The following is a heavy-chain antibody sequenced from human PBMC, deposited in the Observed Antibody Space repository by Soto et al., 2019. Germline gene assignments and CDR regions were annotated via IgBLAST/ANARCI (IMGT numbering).Heavy chain of an antibody. V-gene: IGHV3-23*01. CDR1: GFTFSSYA. CDR2: ISGSGGST. CDR3: AKGGPARGYAFWSGFV. J-gene: IGHJ6*02. Sequence: GGSLRLSCAASGFTFSSYAMSWVRQAPGKGLEWVSAISGSGGSTYYADSVKGRFTISRDNSKNTLYLQMNSLRAEDTAVYYCAKGGPARGYAFWSGFVWGQGTSVTVSS. D-gene: IGHD3-3*01.